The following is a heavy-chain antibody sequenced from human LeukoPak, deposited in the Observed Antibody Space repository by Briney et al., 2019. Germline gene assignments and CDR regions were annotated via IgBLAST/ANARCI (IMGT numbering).Heavy chain of an antibody. CDR2: IFTSGST. J-gene: IGHJ5*02. Sequence: PSETLSLTCTVSGGSISSYYWSWIRQPAGKGLEWIGRIFTSGSTNYNPSLKSRVTMSVETSKNQLSLKLSSVTAADTAVYYCARVYDFWSGFNWFDPWGQGTLVTVSS. CDR1: GGSISSYY. D-gene: IGHD3-3*01. CDR3: ARVYDFWSGFNWFDP. V-gene: IGHV4-4*07.